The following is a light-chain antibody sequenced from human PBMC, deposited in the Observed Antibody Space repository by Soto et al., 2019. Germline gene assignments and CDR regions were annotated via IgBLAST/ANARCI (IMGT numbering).Light chain of an antibody. V-gene: IGKV1-5*03. J-gene: IGKJ1*01. CDR3: QHYNSYSEA. CDR1: QIISRW. CDR2: KAS. Sequence: DIQMTQSPATLSASVRDRVTITCRASQIISRWLTWYQQKPGKAPKLLIYKASTLKSGVPSRFSGSGSGTEFTLTISSLQPDDFATYYCQHYNSYSEAFGQGTKVDIK.